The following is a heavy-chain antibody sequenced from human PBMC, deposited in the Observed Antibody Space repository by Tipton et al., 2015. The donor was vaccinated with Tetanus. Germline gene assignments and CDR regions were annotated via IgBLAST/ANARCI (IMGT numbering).Heavy chain of an antibody. CDR2: IYYSGST. J-gene: IGHJ6*03. CDR1: GGSISSSSYY. V-gene: IGHV4-39*01. Sequence: TLSLTCTVSGGSISSSSYYWGWIRQPPGKGLEWIGSIYYSGSTYYNPSLKSRRTISVDTSKNQFSLKLSSVTAADTAVYYCARHVEQLVPYYYYYMDVWGEGTTVTVSS. CDR3: ARHVEQLVPYYYYYMDV. D-gene: IGHD6-6*01.